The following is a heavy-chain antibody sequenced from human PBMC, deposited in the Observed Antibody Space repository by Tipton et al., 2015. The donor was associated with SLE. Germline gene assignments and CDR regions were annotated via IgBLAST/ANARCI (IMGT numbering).Heavy chain of an antibody. V-gene: IGHV3-30*04. D-gene: IGHD6-19*01. Sequence: SLRLSCAASGFTFSSYAMHWVRQAPGKGLEWVAVISYDGSNKYYADSVKGRFTISRDNSKNTLYLQMNSLRAEDMAVYYCARDGLDSFDIWGQGTMVTVSS. CDR3: ARDGLDSFDI. CDR2: ISYDGSNK. CDR1: GFTFSSYA. J-gene: IGHJ3*02.